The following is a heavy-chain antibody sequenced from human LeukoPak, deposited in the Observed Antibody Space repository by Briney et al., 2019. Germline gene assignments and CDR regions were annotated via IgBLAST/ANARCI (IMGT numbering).Heavy chain of an antibody. Sequence: GGSLRLSCAASGFTFSSYAVSWVRQAPGKGLEWVSAISGSGGSTYYADSVKGRFTISRDNSKNTLYLQMNSLRAEDTAVYYCATPPQHRARGVIISYYYYYMDVCGKGTTVTVSS. CDR2: ISGSGGST. CDR3: ATPPQHRARGVIISYYYYYMDV. D-gene: IGHD3-10*01. CDR1: GFTFSSYA. V-gene: IGHV3-23*01. J-gene: IGHJ6*03.